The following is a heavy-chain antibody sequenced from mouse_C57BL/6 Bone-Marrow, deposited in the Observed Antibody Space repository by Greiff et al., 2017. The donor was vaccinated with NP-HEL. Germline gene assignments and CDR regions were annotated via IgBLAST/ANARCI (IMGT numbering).Heavy chain of an antibody. CDR3: ARLEDYDDFAY. J-gene: IGHJ3*01. Sequence: VQLQQPGAELVMPGASVKLSCKASGYTFTSYWMHWVKQRPGQGLEWIGEIDPSDSYTNYNQKFKGKSTLTVDKSSSTAYMQLSSLTSEDSAVYYCARLEDYDDFAYWGQGTLVTVSA. D-gene: IGHD2-4*01. CDR1: GYTFTSYW. V-gene: IGHV1-69*01. CDR2: IDPSDSYT.